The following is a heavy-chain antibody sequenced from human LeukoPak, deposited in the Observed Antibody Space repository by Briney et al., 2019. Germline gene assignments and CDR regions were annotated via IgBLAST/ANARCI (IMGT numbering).Heavy chain of an antibody. Sequence: SGYYWGGSRQPPGKGVGWIGIIYPSCTTSYNPSLKTRLTISVDTSKNHFSLKLSSVTAADTAVYYCARHVSLDIVVVPAAISVWGQGTMVTVSS. D-gene: IGHD2-2*01. V-gene: IGHV4-38-2*01. CDR3: ARHVSLDIVVVPAAISV. CDR1: SGYY. CDR2: IYPSCTT. J-gene: IGHJ3*01.